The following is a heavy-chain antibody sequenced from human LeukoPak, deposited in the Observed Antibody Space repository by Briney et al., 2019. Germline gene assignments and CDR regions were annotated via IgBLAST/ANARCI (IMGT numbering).Heavy chain of an antibody. CDR2: ISSSGSTI. CDR3: ARISYSSDDAFDI. Sequence: GGSLRLSCAASGFTFSDYYMSWIRQAPGKGLEWVSYISSSGSTIYYADSVKGRFTISRDNAKNSLYLQMNSLRAEDTAVYYRARISYSSDDAFDIWGQGTMVTVSS. CDR1: GFTFSDYY. D-gene: IGHD5-18*01. J-gene: IGHJ3*02. V-gene: IGHV3-11*01.